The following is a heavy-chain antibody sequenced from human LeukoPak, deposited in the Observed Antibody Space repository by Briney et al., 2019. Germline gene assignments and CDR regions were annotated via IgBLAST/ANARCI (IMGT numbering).Heavy chain of an antibody. V-gene: IGHV3-21*01. CDR1: GFTFSSYS. Sequence: GGSLRLSCAASGFTFSSYSMDWVRQAPGKGLEWVSSISSSSSYIYYADSVKGRFTISRDNAKNSLYLQMNSLRAEDTALYYCARGPSYGMDVWGQGTTVTVSS. CDR2: ISSSSSYI. J-gene: IGHJ6*02. CDR3: ARGPSYGMDV.